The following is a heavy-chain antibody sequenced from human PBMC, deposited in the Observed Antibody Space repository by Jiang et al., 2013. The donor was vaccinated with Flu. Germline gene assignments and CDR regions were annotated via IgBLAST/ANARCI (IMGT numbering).Heavy chain of an antibody. D-gene: IGHD6-13*01. CDR1: GGSITNYY. V-gene: IGHV4-59*13. J-gene: IGHJ2*01. CDR3: ARDVQQPVNWYFDL. CDR2: ISHSGST. Sequence: GLVKPSETLSLTCTVSGGSITNYYWSWIRQSPGKGLEWIGFISHSGSTNYNPSLKSRVTMSVDTSENRISLKLNSVTAADTAVYYCARDVQQPVNWYFDLWGRGTLVTVSS.